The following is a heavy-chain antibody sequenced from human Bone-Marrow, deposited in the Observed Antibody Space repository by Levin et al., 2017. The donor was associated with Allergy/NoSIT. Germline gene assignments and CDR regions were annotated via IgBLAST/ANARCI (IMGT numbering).Heavy chain of an antibody. CDR3: ARDLRREISDSFDP. V-gene: IGHV3-30-3*01. J-gene: IGHJ5*02. CDR1: GFTFSSYA. D-gene: IGHD1-26*01. CDR2: ISYDGSNK. Sequence: HPGGSLRLSCAASGFTFSSYAMHWVRQAPGKGLEWVAVISYDGSNKYYADSVKGRFTISRDNSKNTLYLQMNSLRAEDTAVYYCARDLRREISDSFDPWGQGTLVTVSS.